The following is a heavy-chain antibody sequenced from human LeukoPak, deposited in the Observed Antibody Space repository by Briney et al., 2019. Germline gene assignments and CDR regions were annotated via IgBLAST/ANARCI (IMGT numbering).Heavy chain of an antibody. J-gene: IGHJ3*02. CDR2: ISSSNSYI. V-gene: IGHV3-21*01. CDR3: ARAYLWFGELFFFDI. CDR1: GFTFSSYS. D-gene: IGHD3-10*01. Sequence: AGGSLRLSCAASGFTFSSYSMNWVRQAPGKGLEWVSSISSSNSYIYYADSVKGRFTISRDNAKNSLYLQMNSLRAEDTAVYYCARAYLWFGELFFFDIWGQGTVVTDSS.